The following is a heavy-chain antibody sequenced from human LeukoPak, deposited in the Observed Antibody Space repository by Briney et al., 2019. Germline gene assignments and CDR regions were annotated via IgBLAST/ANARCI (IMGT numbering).Heavy chain of an antibody. Sequence: PGGSLRPSCAASGFTVSSNYMSWVRQAPGKGLEWVSVIYSGGSTYYADSVKGRFTISRDNSKNTLYLQMNSLRAEDTAVYYCARDRIAVAGSVWGQGTLVTVSS. V-gene: IGHV3-66*02. CDR3: ARDRIAVAGSV. J-gene: IGHJ4*02. CDR2: IYSGGST. D-gene: IGHD6-19*01. CDR1: GFTVSSNY.